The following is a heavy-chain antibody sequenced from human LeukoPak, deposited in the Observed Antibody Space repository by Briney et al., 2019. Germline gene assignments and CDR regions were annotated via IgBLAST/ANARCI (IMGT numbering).Heavy chain of an antibody. CDR1: GGSISSGGYY. CDR2: IYYSGST. Sequence: SETLSLTCTVSGGSISSGGYYWSLIRQHPGKGQEWIGYIYYSGSTYYNPSLKSRVTISVDTSKNQFSLKLSSVTAADTAVYYSPRYDVTMVRGVDYWGQGTLVTVSS. V-gene: IGHV4-31*03. D-gene: IGHD3-10*01. J-gene: IGHJ4*02. CDR3: PRYDVTMVRGVDY.